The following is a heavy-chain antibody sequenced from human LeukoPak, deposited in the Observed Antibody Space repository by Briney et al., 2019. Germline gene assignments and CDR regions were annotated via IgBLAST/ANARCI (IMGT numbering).Heavy chain of an antibody. J-gene: IGHJ4*02. CDR1: GYSFTSSW. D-gene: IGHD1-26*01. V-gene: IGHV5-51*01. CDR2: IYPGDPDP. Sequence: GESLKISCKGSGYSFTSSWIGWVRQMPGKGLEWMGIIYPGDPDPRYSPSFQGQVTISADKSISTAYLQWSSLKASDTAMYYCARHSGSFSRPFDYWGQGTLVTVSS. CDR3: ARHSGSFSRPFDY.